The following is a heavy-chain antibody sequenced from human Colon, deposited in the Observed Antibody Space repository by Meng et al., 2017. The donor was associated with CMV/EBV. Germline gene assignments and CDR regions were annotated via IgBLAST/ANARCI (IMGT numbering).Heavy chain of an antibody. Sequence: GESLKISCAASGFTFNNYAMNWVRLAPGKGLEWVSSISARSENTYYADSVKGRFIISRDNTRNTLSLQLNSLRGEDTALYYCAKLRDLEWPDYFDSWGQGTLVTVSS. CDR2: ISARSENT. CDR1: GFTFNNYA. CDR3: AKLRDLEWPDYFDS. V-gene: IGHV3-23*01. J-gene: IGHJ4*02. D-gene: IGHD3-3*01.